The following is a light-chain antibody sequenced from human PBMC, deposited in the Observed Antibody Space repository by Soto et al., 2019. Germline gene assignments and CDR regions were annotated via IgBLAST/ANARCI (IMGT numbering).Light chain of an antibody. CDR3: QQSHNWPRT. CDR2: EAS. Sequence: IALPQYPVTLSLSPGQRATLSCMAIRSVTPFLAWYHQRPGQAPRLLISEASNRAAGIPARFSGSGSGTDFTLTISSLEPEDFGVYYCQQSHNWPRTIGQGTKV. V-gene: IGKV3-11*01. CDR1: RSVTPF. J-gene: IGKJ1*01.